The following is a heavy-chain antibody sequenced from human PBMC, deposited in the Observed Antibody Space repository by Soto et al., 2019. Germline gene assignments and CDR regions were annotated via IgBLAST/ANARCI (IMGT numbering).Heavy chain of an antibody. CDR3: ASNAWNFVTSRDL. Sequence: SQTLSLTCVVSGDSVSSSSGAWIWIRQSPSRGLEWLGRTYYRSQFYHDYAISVRGRISINPDTTRNQFSLQLNSVTPEDTAVYYGASNAWNFVTSRDLWGQGILVTVSS. CDR1: GDSVSSSSGA. J-gene: IGHJ4*02. D-gene: IGHD1-7*01. V-gene: IGHV6-1*01. CDR2: TYYRSQFYH.